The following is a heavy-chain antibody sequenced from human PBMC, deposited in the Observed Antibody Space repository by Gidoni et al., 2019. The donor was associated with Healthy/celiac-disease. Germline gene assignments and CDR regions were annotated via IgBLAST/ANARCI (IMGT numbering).Heavy chain of an antibody. Sequence: QVQLQQWGAGLLKPSETLSLTCAVYGGSFSGYYWSWIRQPPGKGLEWIGEINHSGSTNYNPSLKSRVTISVDTSKNQFSLKLSSVTAADTAVYYCARAIASGLHFDYWGQGTLVTVSS. V-gene: IGHV4-34*01. CDR1: GGSFSGYY. D-gene: IGHD3-16*02. CDR2: INHSGST. J-gene: IGHJ4*02. CDR3: ARAIASGLHFDY.